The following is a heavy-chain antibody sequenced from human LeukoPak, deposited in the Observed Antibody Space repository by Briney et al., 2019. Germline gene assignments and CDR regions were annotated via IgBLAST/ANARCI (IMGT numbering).Heavy chain of an antibody. D-gene: IGHD6-13*01. V-gene: IGHV3-23*01. J-gene: IGHJ5*02. Sequence: GGSLRLSCAASGFTFSSYAMSWVRQAPGKGLEWVSAISGSGGSTYYADSVKGRFTISRDNSKNTLYLQMNSLRAEDTAVYYCANDPGYSSSWNKYNWFDPWGQGTLVTVSS. CDR1: GFTFSSYA. CDR2: ISGSGGST. CDR3: ANDPGYSSSWNKYNWFDP.